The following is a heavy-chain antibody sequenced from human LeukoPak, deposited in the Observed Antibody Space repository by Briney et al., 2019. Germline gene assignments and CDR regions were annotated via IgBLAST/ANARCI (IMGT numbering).Heavy chain of an antibody. D-gene: IGHD2-2*01. CDR1: GGSFSGYY. CDR3: ARGRTPAGPGAFDI. V-gene: IGHV4-34*01. CDR2: INHSGST. J-gene: IGHJ3*02. Sequence: SETLSLTCAVYGGSFSGYYWSWIRQPPGKGLEWIGEINHSGSTNYNPSLKSRVTISVDTSKNQFSLKLSSVTAADTAVYYCARGRTPAGPGAFDIWGHGTMVTVSS.